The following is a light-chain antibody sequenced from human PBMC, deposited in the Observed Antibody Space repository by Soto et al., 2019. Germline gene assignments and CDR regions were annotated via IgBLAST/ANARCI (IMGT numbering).Light chain of an antibody. CDR2: DAS. V-gene: IGKV1-5*01. CDR3: QQYNSYSYT. CDR1: QRIGSW. Sequence: DIQMTQSPSTLSASVGDRVTITCRASQRIGSWLAWYQQKPGKAPKVLIYDASSLQSGVPSRFSGRGSGTEFTITIRSLQPDDFATYYCQQYNSYSYTFGQGTKLEIK. J-gene: IGKJ2*01.